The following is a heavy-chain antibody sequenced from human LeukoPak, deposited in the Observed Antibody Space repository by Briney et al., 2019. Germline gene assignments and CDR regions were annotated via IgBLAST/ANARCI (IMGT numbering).Heavy chain of an antibody. CDR3: ARDSAARYYYYMDV. V-gene: IGHV1-69*13. J-gene: IGHJ6*03. CDR1: GYTFTSYG. CDR2: IIPIFGTA. Sequence: SVKVSCKASGYTFTSYGISWVRQAPGQGLEWMGGIIPIFGTANYAQKFQGRVTITADESTSTAYMELSSLRSEDTVVYYCARDSAARYYYYMDVWGKGTTVTISS. D-gene: IGHD1-26*01.